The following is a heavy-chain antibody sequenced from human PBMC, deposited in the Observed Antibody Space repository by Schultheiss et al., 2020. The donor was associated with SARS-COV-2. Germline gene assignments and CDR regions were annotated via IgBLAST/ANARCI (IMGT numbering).Heavy chain of an antibody. D-gene: IGHD4-17*01. CDR1: GFTFSSYA. V-gene: IGHV3-30-3*01. Sequence: GGSLRLSCAASGFTFSSYAMHWVRQAPGKGLEWVAVISYDGSNKYYADSVKGRFTISRDNSKNTLYLQMNSLRAEDTAVYYCARDYMTTVTEGGYGMDVWGQGTTVTVSS. CDR2: ISYDGSNK. J-gene: IGHJ6*02. CDR3: ARDYMTTVTEGGYGMDV.